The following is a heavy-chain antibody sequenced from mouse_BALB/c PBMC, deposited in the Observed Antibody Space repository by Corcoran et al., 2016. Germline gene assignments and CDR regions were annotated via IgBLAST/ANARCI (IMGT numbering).Heavy chain of an antibody. CDR3: ASGTGTKAY. V-gene: IGHV1-77*01. CDR2: IYPGSGNT. D-gene: IGHD4-1*01. J-gene: IGHJ3*01. Sequence: QVQLQQSGAELARPGASVKLSCKASGYTFTDYYINWVKQRTGQGLELIGEIYPGSGNTYYNEKFKVKATLTADKSSSTAYMQRSSLTSEDSAVYFCASGTGTKAYWGQGTLVTVSA. CDR1: GYTFTDYY.